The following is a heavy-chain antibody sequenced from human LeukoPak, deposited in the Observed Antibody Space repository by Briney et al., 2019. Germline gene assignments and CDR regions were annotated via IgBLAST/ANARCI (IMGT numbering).Heavy chain of an antibody. D-gene: IGHD3-9*01. CDR3: AKAQRSGILTGYFIAY. Sequence: GGSLRLSCAASGFTFSSYAMSWVRQAPGKGLEWVSAISGSGGSTYYADSVKGRFTISRDNSKNTLYLQMNSLRAEDTAVYYCAKAQRSGILTGYFIAYGGQGTSVTVSS. CDR1: GFTFSSYA. CDR2: ISGSGGST. V-gene: IGHV3-23*01. J-gene: IGHJ4*02.